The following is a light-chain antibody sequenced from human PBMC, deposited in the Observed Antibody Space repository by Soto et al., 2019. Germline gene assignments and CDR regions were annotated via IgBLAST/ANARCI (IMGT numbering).Light chain of an antibody. J-gene: IGKJ4*01. CDR1: QDISNY. V-gene: IGKV1-33*01. Sequence: IQRTHSPSSLCASLGDIVTMTFQASQDISNYLNWYQQKPGKAPKLLIYDASNLETGVPSRFSGSGSGTDFTFTISSLQPEDIATYYCQQYDNLPLTFGGGTKVDIK. CDR2: DAS. CDR3: QQYDNLPLT.